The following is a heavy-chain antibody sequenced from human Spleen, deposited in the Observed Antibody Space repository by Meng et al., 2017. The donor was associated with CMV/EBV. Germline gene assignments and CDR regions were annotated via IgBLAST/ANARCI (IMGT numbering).Heavy chain of an antibody. CDR2: IHHSGST. CDR3: ARIEMATKVAGSRAFDI. V-gene: IGHV4-34*01. D-gene: IGHD5-24*01. Sequence: SETLSLTCAVYGGSFSGYYWSWIRQPPGKGLEWIGEIHHSGSTNYHPSLKSRVTISVDTSKNQFSLKLSSVTAADTAVYYCARIEMATKVAGSRAFDIWGQGTMVTVSS. CDR1: GGSFSGYY. J-gene: IGHJ3*02.